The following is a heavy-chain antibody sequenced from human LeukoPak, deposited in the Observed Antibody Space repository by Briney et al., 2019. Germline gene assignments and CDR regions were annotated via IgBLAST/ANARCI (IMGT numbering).Heavy chain of an antibody. J-gene: IGHJ4*02. CDR3: ARSYIVVVPAVYFDY. Sequence: ASVEVSCKTSGYTFSTYAIQWVRQAPGQRLEWMGWINGGDGNTKFSQKFQGRVTITRDTSASSSYMELSSLRSEDTAVYYCARSYIVVVPAVYFDYWGQGTLVTVSS. D-gene: IGHD2-2*01. V-gene: IGHV1-3*01. CDR2: INGGDGNT. CDR1: GYTFSTYA.